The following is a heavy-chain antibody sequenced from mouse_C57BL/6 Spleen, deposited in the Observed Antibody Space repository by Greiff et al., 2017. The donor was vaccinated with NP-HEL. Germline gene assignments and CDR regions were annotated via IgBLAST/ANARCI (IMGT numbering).Heavy chain of an antibody. CDR1: GYTFTDYY. Sequence: EVKLQESGPVLVKPGASVKMSCKASGYTFTDYYMNWVKQSHGKSLEWIGVINPYNGGTSYNQKFKGKATLTVDKSSSTAYMELNSLTSEDSAVYYCARRAYYYGSSSLDYWGQGTTLTVSS. CDR2: INPYNGGT. D-gene: IGHD1-1*01. CDR3: ARRAYYYGSSSLDY. J-gene: IGHJ2*01. V-gene: IGHV1-19*01.